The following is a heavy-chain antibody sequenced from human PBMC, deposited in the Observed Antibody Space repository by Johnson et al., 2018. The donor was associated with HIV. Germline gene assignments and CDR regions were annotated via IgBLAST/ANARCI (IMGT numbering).Heavy chain of an antibody. D-gene: IGHD4-17*01. Sequence: QVQLVESGGGVVQPGRSLRLSCAASGFTFRSYAMHWVRQAPGKGLEWVAVISYDGSNKYYADSVKGRFTISRDNSKNTLYLQMNRLRAEDTAVYYCARDRRLREDSFDIWGQGTMVTVSS. V-gene: IGHV3-30*14. J-gene: IGHJ3*02. CDR1: GFTFRSYA. CDR3: ARDRRLREDSFDI. CDR2: ISYDGSNK.